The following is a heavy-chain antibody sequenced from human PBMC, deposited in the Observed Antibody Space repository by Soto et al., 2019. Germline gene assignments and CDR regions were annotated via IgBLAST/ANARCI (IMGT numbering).Heavy chain of an antibody. Sequence: QVQMVQSGAEVKKPGSSVKVSCKASGGTFSNSAINWVRQAPGQGLEWMGGIVPNFSVEHYAQRFQGRVTITADEYTSTAYMELSSLTSDDTAVYYCARGYVQELATSYYYHMDVWGPGTTVTVSS. CDR3: ARGYVQELATSYYYHMDV. D-gene: IGHD6-13*01. J-gene: IGHJ6*02. V-gene: IGHV1-69*01. CDR1: GGTFSNSA. CDR2: IVPNFSVE.